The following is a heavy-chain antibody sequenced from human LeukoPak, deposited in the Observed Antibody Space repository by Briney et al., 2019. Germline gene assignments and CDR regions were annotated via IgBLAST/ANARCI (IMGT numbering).Heavy chain of an antibody. CDR3: ARETQYYDFWSGYYTYNWFDP. CDR1: GFTFSSYA. Sequence: GGSLRLSCAASGFTFSSYAMHWVRQAPGKGLEWVAVISYDGSNKYYADSVKGRFTISRDNSKNTLYLQMNSLRAEDTAVYYCARETQYYDFWSGYYTYNWFDPWGQGTLVTV. V-gene: IGHV3-30-3*01. D-gene: IGHD3-3*01. J-gene: IGHJ5*02. CDR2: ISYDGSNK.